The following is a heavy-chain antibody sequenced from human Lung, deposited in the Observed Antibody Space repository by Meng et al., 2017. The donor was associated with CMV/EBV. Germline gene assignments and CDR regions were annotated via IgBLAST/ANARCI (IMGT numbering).Heavy chain of an antibody. CDR3: ASGCTNTNCYKSNFDY. V-gene: IGHV3-74*01. CDR2: INGDGSST. CDR1: GFTFKNYW. J-gene: IGHJ4*02. D-gene: IGHD2-2*02. Sequence: GEXXTISCAASGFTFKNYWMHWVRQAPGKGLVWVSRINGDGSSTTYADSVKGRFTISRDNAKNTLYLQMNSLRAEDTAVYYCASGCTNTNCYKSNFDYWGQGTLVTVSS.